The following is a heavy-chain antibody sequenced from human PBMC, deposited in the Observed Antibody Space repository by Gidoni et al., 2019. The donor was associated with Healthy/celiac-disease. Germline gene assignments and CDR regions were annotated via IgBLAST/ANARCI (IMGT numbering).Heavy chain of an antibody. CDR3: ARLGYSGSYYTGLDY. J-gene: IGHJ4*02. CDR2: IYYSGST. D-gene: IGHD1-26*01. Sequence: QVQLQESGPGLVKPSEPLSLTCTVSGGSFSCYYWSWIRQPPGKGLEWIGYIYYSGSTNYNPSLKSRVTISVDTSKNQFSLKLSSVTAADTAVYYCARLGYSGSYYTGLDYWGQGTLVTVSS. V-gene: IGHV4-59*08. CDR1: GGSFSCYY.